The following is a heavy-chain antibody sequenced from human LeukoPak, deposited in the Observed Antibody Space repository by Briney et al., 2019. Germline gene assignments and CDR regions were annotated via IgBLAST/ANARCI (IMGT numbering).Heavy chain of an antibody. Sequence: GGSLRLSCAASGFTFRNYWMGWVRQAPGKGLEWVANTKPDGSAEYYADSVRGRFTTSRDNFQNTLFLQMNSLRAEDTAVYYCTKIGRTSDLDYWGQGTLVAVSS. D-gene: IGHD1-1*01. CDR1: GFTFRNYW. CDR3: TKIGRTSDLDY. J-gene: IGHJ4*02. V-gene: IGHV3-7*03. CDR2: TKPDGSAE.